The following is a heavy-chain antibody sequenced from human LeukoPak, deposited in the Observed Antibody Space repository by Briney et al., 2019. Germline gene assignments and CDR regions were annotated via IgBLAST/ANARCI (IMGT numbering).Heavy chain of an antibody. CDR3: AGRSSDGAFDI. V-gene: IGHV3-74*01. CDR1: GFTFSSYW. Sequence: GGSLRLSCAASGFTFSSYWMHWVRQAPGKGLVWVSRINSDGSSTSYADSVKGRFTISRDNAKNTLYLQMNSLRAEDTAVYYCAGRSSDGAFDIWGQGTMVTVSS. J-gene: IGHJ3*02. CDR2: INSDGSST. D-gene: IGHD5-24*01.